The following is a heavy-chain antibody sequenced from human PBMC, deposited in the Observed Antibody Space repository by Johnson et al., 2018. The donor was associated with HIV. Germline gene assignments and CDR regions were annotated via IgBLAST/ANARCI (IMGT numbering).Heavy chain of an antibody. CDR1: GFTFSSYA. Sequence: QMLLVESGGGVVQPGRSLRLSCAASGFTFSSYAMHWVRQAPGKGLEWVAVISYDGSNKYSADPVKGRFTISRDNSKNTLYLKMNSLRAEDTAVYYCANSERAAAVPDAFDIWGQGTMVTVSS. CDR3: ANSERAAAVPDAFDI. V-gene: IGHV3-30*04. D-gene: IGHD6-13*01. CDR2: ISYDGSNK. J-gene: IGHJ3*02.